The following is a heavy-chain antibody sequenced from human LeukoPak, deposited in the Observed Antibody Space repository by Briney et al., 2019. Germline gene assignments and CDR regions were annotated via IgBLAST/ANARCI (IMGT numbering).Heavy chain of an antibody. D-gene: IGHD2-8*01. J-gene: IGHJ4*02. Sequence: SGTLSHTCTVSGGSINNYYWSWIRQPPGKGLEWIGYIYSTGSTNYNPSLKSRVTISGDTSKNQSSLKLSSVTAADTAVYYCARQIVHSVSRYFDYWGQGSLVTVSS. CDR2: IYSTGST. CDR1: GGSINNYY. CDR3: ARQIVHSVSRYFDY. V-gene: IGHV4-59*08.